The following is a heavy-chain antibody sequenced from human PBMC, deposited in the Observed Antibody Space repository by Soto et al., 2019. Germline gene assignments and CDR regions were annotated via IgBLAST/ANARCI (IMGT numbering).Heavy chain of an antibody. D-gene: IGHD2-15*01. Sequence: ASVKVSCKASGGTFSSYTISWVRQAPGQGLEWMGWISAYNGNTNYAQKLQGRVTMTTDTSTSTAYMELRSLRSDDTAVYYCAREIGSRFDPWGQGTLVTVSS. CDR1: GGTFSSYT. CDR3: AREIGSRFDP. CDR2: ISAYNGNT. J-gene: IGHJ5*02. V-gene: IGHV1-18*01.